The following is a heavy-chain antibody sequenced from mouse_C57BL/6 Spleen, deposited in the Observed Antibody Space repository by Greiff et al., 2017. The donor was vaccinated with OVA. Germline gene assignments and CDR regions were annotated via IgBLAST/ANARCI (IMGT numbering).Heavy chain of an antibody. D-gene: IGHD1-1*01. Sequence: DVQLVESGGGLVKPGGSLKLSCAASGFTFSSYAMSWVRQTPEKRLEWVATISDGGSYTYYPDNVKGRFTISRDNAKNNLYLQMSHLKSEDTAMYYCARDADGSSYNYAMDYWGQGTSVTVSS. CDR1: GFTFSSYA. J-gene: IGHJ4*01. V-gene: IGHV5-4*01. CDR3: ARDADGSSYNYAMDY. CDR2: ISDGGSYT.